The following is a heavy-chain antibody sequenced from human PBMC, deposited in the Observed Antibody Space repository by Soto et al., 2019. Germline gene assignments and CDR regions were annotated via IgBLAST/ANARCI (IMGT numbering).Heavy chain of an antibody. CDR2: IYPGDSDT. J-gene: IGHJ6*02. CDR1: GYSFTSYW. CDR3: ARHYFSDSTERYYYYGMDV. V-gene: IGHV5-51*01. D-gene: IGHD3-22*01. Sequence: PGESLKISCKGSGYSFTSYWIGWVRQMPGKGLEWMGIIYPGDSDTRYSPSFQGQVTISADKSISTAYLQWSSLKASDTAMYYCARHYFSDSTERYYYYGMDVWGQGTRVTVSS.